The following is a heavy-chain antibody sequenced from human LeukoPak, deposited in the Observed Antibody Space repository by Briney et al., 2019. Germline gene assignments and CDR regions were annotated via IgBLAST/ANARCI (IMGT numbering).Heavy chain of an antibody. CDR3: ARAQIAAAGTYYMDV. CDR1: GGSLSGYY. V-gene: IGHV4-34*01. J-gene: IGHJ6*03. Sequence: SETLSLTCAVYGGSLSGYYWSWIRQPPGKGLEWIGEINHSGSTNYNPSLKSRVTISVDASKNQFSLKLSSVTAADTAVYYCARAQIAAAGTYYMDVWGKGTTATVSS. CDR2: INHSGST. D-gene: IGHD6-13*01.